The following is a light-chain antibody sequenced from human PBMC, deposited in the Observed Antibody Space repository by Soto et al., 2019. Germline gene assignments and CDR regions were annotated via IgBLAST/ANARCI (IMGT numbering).Light chain of an antibody. CDR2: DAS. CDR1: ESISSW. Sequence: DIQMTQSPATLSASVGERVTITCRARESISSWFAWYQQKPWKAPQLLIYDASTLQSGVPSRFSGRGSGTEFTLTINGLQPDELATYYCQQYNSSNTFGQGTKLEIK. CDR3: QQYNSSNT. J-gene: IGKJ2*01. V-gene: IGKV1-5*01.